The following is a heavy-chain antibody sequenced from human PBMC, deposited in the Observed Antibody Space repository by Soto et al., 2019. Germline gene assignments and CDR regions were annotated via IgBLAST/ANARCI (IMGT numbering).Heavy chain of an antibody. V-gene: IGHV4-34*01. Sequence: SETLSLTCAVYGGSFSGYYWSWIRQPPGKGLEWIGEINHSGSTNYNPSLKSRVTISVDTSKNQFSLKLSSVTAADTAVYYCARRGSSGYYAYWGQGTLVTVSS. D-gene: IGHD3-22*01. CDR1: GGSFSGYY. CDR3: ARRGSSGYYAY. CDR2: INHSGST. J-gene: IGHJ4*02.